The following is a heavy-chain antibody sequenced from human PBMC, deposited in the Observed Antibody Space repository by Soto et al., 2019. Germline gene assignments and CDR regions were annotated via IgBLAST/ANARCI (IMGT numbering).Heavy chain of an antibody. V-gene: IGHV3-53*01. Sequence: EVQLVESGGGLIQPGGSLRLSCAASGFTVSSNYMSWVRQAPGKGLEWVSVIYSGGSTYYADSVKGRFTISRDNSKNTLYLQMNSLRAEDTAVYYCARVDYSNYEGFDPWGQGTLVTVSS. D-gene: IGHD4-4*01. CDR1: GFTVSSNY. CDR2: IYSGGST. CDR3: ARVDYSNYEGFDP. J-gene: IGHJ5*02.